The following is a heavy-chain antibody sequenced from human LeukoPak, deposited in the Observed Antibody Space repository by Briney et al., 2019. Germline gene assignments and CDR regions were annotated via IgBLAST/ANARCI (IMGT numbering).Heavy chain of an antibody. J-gene: IGHJ6*04. Sequence: PGGSLRLSCAASGFTVSSNYMSWVRQAPGKGLEWVSVIYSGGSTYYADSVKGRFTISRDNSKNTLYPQMNSLRAEDTAVYYCARGRSYGSGSYSVKYYYGMDVWGKGTTVTVSS. V-gene: IGHV3-53*01. CDR3: ARGRSYGSGSYSVKYYYGMDV. CDR1: GFTVSSNY. CDR2: IYSGGST. D-gene: IGHD3-10*01.